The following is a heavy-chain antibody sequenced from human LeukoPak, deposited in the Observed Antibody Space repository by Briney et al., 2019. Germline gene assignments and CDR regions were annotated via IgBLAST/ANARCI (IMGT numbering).Heavy chain of an antibody. D-gene: IGHD3-10*01. J-gene: IGHJ6*02. CDR2: INPNSGGT. CDR1: GYTFTGYY. Sequence: VVSVKVSCKASGYTFTGYYMHWVRQAPGQGLEWMGWINPNSGGTNYAQKFQGRVTMTRDTSISTAYMELSRLRSDDTAVYYCARSASWGSGSYYYYGMDVWGQGTTVTVSS. CDR3: ARSASWGSGSYYYYGMDV. V-gene: IGHV1-2*02.